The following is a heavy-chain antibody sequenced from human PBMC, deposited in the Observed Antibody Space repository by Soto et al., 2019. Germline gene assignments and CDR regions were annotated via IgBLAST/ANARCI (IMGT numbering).Heavy chain of an antibody. D-gene: IGHD1-26*01. CDR1: GGSVSSGSYY. V-gene: IGHV4-61*01. CDR3: ARTMVGARAGYFDY. Sequence: SETLSLTCTVSGGSVSSGSYYWSWIRQPPGKGLEWIGYIYYSGSTNYNPSLKSRVTISVDTSKNQFSLKLSSVTAADTAVYYCARTMVGARAGYFDYWGRGTLVTVST. CDR2: IYYSGST. J-gene: IGHJ4*02.